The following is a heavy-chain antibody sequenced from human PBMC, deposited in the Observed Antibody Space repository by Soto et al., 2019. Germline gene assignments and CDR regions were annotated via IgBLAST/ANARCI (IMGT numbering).Heavy chain of an antibody. V-gene: IGHV1-69*06. D-gene: IGHD5-12*01. CDR3: ATIRVRGGPLRFED. J-gene: IGHJ4*01. CDR2: VLPITGST. CDR1: GGLFSVFS. Sequence: QVQLVQSGAEVKKPGSSVKVSCKTSGGLFSVFSFNWVRQAPGQGLEWMGGVLPITGSTDYAQKFQGRLTINADRSTSTIYMELSRLTSDDTANYYCATIRVRGGPLRFEDWGQGTLISVSS.